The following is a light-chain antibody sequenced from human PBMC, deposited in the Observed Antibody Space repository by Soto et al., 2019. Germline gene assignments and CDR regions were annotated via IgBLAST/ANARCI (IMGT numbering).Light chain of an antibody. V-gene: IGLV2-11*01. J-gene: IGLJ3*02. CDR1: SSDVGGYDF. CDR2: DVG. Sequence: QSVLTQPRSVSGSPGQSVTISCTGTSSDVGGYDFVSWYRQHPGKGPELLMYDVGRRPSGVPDRFSGSKSGDTASLTIAGLEAEDEAEYHCSSYAGTSTFAVFGAGTKVTVL. CDR3: SSYAGTSTFAV.